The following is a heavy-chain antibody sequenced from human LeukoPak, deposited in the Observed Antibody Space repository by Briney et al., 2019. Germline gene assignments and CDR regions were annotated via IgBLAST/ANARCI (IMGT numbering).Heavy chain of an antibody. CDR3: TKRVKYGGTWDHFAD. CDR2: IWYDGSNK. V-gene: IGHV3-33*06. Sequence: GGSLRLSCAASGFTFSSYGMHWVRQAPGKGLEWVGVIWYDGSNKYYADSVKGRFTISRDNSKNTLYLQMNSLRVEDTALYYCTKRVKYGGTWDHFADWGQGTLVTVSS. CDR1: GFTFSSYG. D-gene: IGHD1-26*01. J-gene: IGHJ4*02.